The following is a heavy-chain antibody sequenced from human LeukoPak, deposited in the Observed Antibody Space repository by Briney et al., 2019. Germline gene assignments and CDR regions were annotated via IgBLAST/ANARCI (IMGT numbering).Heavy chain of an antibody. D-gene: IGHD2-15*01. V-gene: IGHV3-48*04. CDR2: ISSSSSTI. CDR3: ASTPELGYCSGGSCYAADY. J-gene: IGHJ4*02. Sequence: PGGSLRLSCAASGSTFSSYSMNWVRQAPGKGLEWVSYISSSSSTIYYADSVKGRFTISRDNAKNSLYLQMNSLRAEDTAVYYCASTPELGYCSGGSCYAADYWGQGTLVTVSS. CDR1: GSTFSSYS.